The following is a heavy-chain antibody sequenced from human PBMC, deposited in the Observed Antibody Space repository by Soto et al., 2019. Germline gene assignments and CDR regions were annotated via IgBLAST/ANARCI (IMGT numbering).Heavy chain of an antibody. CDR2: ITHSGST. V-gene: IGHV4-34*01. D-gene: IGHD2-15*01. J-gene: IGHJ3*02. CDR3: ARDRRSRYCSGGSCLRGRGLPDAFDI. CDR1: DGSFSGYY. Sequence: SETLSLTCALYDGSFSGYYWSWSRQPPGKGLGWIGEITHSGSTNYNPSTKSRVTISVDTSKNQFSLKLSSVSPADTAVYSCARDRRSRYCSGGSCLRGRGLPDAFDIWGQGTMVTVAS.